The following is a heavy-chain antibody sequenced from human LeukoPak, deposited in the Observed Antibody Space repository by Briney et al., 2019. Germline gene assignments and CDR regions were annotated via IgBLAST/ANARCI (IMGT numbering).Heavy chain of an antibody. CDR2: ISAYNGNT. V-gene: IGHV1-18*01. J-gene: IGHJ4*02. CDR3: ARDNKADIVATSGSFDY. Sequence: ASVKVSCKASGYTFTSYGISWVRQAPGQGLEWMGWISAYNGNTNYAQKLQGRVTMTTDTSTSTAYMELRSLRSDDTAMYYCARDNKADIVATSGSFDYWGQGTLVTVSS. D-gene: IGHD5-12*01. CDR1: GYTFTSYG.